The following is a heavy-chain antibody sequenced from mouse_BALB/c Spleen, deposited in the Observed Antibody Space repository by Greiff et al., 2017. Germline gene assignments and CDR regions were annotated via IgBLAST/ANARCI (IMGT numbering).Heavy chain of an antibody. Sequence: EVQGVESGGDLVKPGGSLKLSCAASGFTFSSYGMSWVRQTPDKRLEWVATISSGGSYTYYPDSVKGRFTISRDNAKNTLYLQMSSLKSEDTAMYYCARGKEGYWGQGTTLTVSS. V-gene: IGHV5-6*01. D-gene: IGHD1-3*01. CDR3: ARGKEGY. CDR2: ISSGGSYT. CDR1: GFTFSSYG. J-gene: IGHJ2*01.